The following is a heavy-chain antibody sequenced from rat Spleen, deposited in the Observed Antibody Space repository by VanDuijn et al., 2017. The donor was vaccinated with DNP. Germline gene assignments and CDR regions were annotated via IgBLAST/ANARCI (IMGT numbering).Heavy chain of an antibody. J-gene: IGHJ3*01. CDR3: PRLGERLFDY. CDR1: GFTFSSFP. D-gene: IGHD5-1*01. CDR2: ISASGGST. V-gene: IGHV5-46*01. Sequence: EVQLVESGGALVQPGRSMKLSCAASGFTFSSFPMAWVRQIPMKGLEWVATISASGGSTYYRDSVRGRFTISRDNAKSTLYLQMDSLGSEDTATYYCPRLGERLFDYWGQGTLVTVSS.